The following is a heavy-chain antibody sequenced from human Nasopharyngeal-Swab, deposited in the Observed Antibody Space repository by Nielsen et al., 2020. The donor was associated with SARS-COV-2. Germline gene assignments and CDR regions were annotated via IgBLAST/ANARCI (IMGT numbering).Heavy chain of an antibody. D-gene: IGHD2-21*01. CDR2: INTNTGNP. CDR1: GYTLTSYA. J-gene: IGHJ4*02. V-gene: IGHV7-4-1*02. CDR3: ARQAVFANFDN. Sequence: ASVKVSCKASGYTLTSYAINWVRQAPGQGLEWMGWINTNTGNPTYAQGFTGRFVFSLDTSASTAYLQISSLKAEDTAMYYCARQAVFANFDNWGQGTLVTVSS.